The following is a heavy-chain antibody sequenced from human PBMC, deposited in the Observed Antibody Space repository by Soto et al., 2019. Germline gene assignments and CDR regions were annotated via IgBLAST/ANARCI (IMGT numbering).Heavy chain of an antibody. D-gene: IGHD2-15*01. J-gene: IGHJ3*02. CDR3: ARDLPLDCSGGSCYSKIPAFDI. V-gene: IGHV4-31*03. Sequence: SETLSLTCTVSGGSISSGGYYWSWIRQHPGKGLEWIGYIYYSGSTYYNPSLKSRVTISVDTSKNQFSLKLSSVTAADTAVYYCARDLPLDCSGGSCYSKIPAFDIWGQGTMVTVSS. CDR2: IYYSGST. CDR1: GGSISSGGYY.